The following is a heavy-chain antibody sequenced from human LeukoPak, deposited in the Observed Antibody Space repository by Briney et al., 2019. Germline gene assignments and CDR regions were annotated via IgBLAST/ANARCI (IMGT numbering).Heavy chain of an antibody. V-gene: IGHV4-31*03. D-gene: IGHD3-22*01. J-gene: IGHJ4*02. CDR3: SRGLDSRKLGY. Sequence: TPSETLSLTCTVSGGSISSGGYYWNWIRQSPGKGLEWIGSIHPSGRLYNNPSLESRVTISIDTSKNQFSLNLNSVTAADTAVYFCSRGLDSRKLGYWGQGTLVTVSS. CDR1: GGSISSGGYY. CDR2: IHPSGRL.